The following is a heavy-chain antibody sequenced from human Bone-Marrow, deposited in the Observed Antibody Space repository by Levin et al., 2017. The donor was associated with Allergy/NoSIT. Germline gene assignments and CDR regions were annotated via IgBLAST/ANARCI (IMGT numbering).Heavy chain of an antibody. CDR2: INPNSGGT. V-gene: IGHV1-2*06. Sequence: ASVKVSCKASGYTFTGYYMHWVRQAPGQGLEWMGRINPNSGGTNYAQKFQGRVTMTRDTSISTAYMELSRLRSDDTAVYYCARARYDFWSCFDYWGQGTLVTVSS. J-gene: IGHJ4*02. CDR3: ARARYDFWSCFDY. CDR1: GYTFTGYY. D-gene: IGHD3-3*01.